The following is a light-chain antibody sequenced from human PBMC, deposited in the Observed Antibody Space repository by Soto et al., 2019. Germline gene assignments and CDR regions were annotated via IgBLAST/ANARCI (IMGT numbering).Light chain of an antibody. Sequence: SYELTQPPSVSVSPGQTVSITCSGDKLGDKYACWYQQKPGQSPVLVIYQDTKRPSGIPERFSGSNSGNTATLTISGTQAMDEADYYCQAWDSSTGYAFGTGTKVTVL. CDR3: QAWDSSTGYA. V-gene: IGLV3-1*01. CDR2: QDT. J-gene: IGLJ1*01. CDR1: KLGDKY.